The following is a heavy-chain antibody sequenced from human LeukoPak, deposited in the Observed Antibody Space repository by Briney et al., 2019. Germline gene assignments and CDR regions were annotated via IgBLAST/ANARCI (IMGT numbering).Heavy chain of an antibody. CDR3: AREPPSHPPIAAAGYYFDY. D-gene: IGHD6-13*01. V-gene: IGHV1-69*13. Sequence: SVKVSSKPSGGTFSSYAISWGRKAPGQGLEWMGGPIPILGTANYAQKFQGRVTITADESTSTAYMELSSLRSEDTAVYYCAREPPSHPPIAAAGYYFDYWGQGTLVTVSS. CDR1: GGTFSSYA. J-gene: IGHJ4*02. CDR2: PIPILGTA.